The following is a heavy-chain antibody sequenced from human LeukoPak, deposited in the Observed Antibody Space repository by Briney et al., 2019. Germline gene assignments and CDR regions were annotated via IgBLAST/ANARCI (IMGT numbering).Heavy chain of an antibody. Sequence: PGGSLRLSCAASGFTFRNYTMTWVRQAPGKGLEWVSAISGSGGRTYYADSVKGRFTISRDNSKNTLYLQMNRLRDEDTALFYCAKEVKDTGYYHLDNWGQGTLVTVSS. J-gene: IGHJ4*02. CDR1: GFTFRNYT. CDR3: AKEVKDTGYYHLDN. D-gene: IGHD3-3*01. CDR2: ISGSGGRT. V-gene: IGHV3-23*01.